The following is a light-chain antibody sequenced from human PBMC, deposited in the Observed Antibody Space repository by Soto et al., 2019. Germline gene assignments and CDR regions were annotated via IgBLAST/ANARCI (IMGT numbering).Light chain of an antibody. J-gene: IGKJ1*01. V-gene: IGKV1-17*01. CDR2: AAS. Sequence: DIQMTQSPSSLSPSLGDRVAITCRASQAFGKDLGWYQQKPGKAPKRLIYAASTLQSGVPSRFSGSGSGTEFTLTISSLQPEDFATYYCLQYHNFPWTFGQGTKVEIK. CDR3: LQYHNFPWT. CDR1: QAFGKD.